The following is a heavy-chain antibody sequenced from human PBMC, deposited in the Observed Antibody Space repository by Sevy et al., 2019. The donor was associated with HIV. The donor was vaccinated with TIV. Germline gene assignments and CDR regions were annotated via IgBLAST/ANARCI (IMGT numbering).Heavy chain of an antibody. Sequence: GGSLRLSCAASGFTFSSYSMNWVRQAPGKGLEWVSSISSSSSYIYYADSVKGRFTISRDNAKNPLYLQMNSLRAEDTAVYYCARDGGYCSSTSCYETTSEWGQGTLVTVSS. CDR1: GFTFSSYS. J-gene: IGHJ4*02. V-gene: IGHV3-21*01. CDR3: ARDGGYCSSTSCYETTSE. CDR2: ISSSSSYI. D-gene: IGHD2-2*01.